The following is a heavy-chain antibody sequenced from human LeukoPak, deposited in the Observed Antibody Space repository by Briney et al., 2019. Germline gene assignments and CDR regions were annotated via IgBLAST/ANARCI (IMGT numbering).Heavy chain of an antibody. CDR3: ARGDTMVRGVIRQRELGY. V-gene: IGHV3-23*01. CDR1: GFTFSSYA. J-gene: IGHJ4*02. Sequence: GGSLRLSCAASGFTFSSYAMSWVRQAPGKGLEWVSAISGSGGSTYYADSVKGRFTISRDNSKNTLYLQMNSLRAEDTVVYYCARGDTMVRGVIRQRELGYWGQGTLVTVSS. CDR2: ISGSGGST. D-gene: IGHD3-10*01.